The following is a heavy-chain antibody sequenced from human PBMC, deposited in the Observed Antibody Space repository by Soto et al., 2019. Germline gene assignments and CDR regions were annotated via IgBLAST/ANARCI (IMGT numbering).Heavy chain of an antibody. CDR2: MSPNSGNT. CDR1: GYTFTNDD. J-gene: IGHJ5*02. D-gene: IGHD3-10*01. CDR3: ARGMSDGFGEVS. Sequence: QVQLVQSGAEVKKPGASVKVSCKTSGYTFTNDDINWVRQAAGQGLEWIGWMSPNSGNTGYAQKFQGXVXLXRHXSISTAYMELSSLRSEDTAVYYCARGMSDGFGEVSWGQGTLVTVSS. V-gene: IGHV1-8*02.